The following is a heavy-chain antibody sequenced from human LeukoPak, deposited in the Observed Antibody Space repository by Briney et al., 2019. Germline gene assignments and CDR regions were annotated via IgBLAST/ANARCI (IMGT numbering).Heavy chain of an antibody. J-gene: IGHJ6*03. CDR1: GFTFSDYY. CDR2: ISDSGSSI. CDR3: AREPVGATVHYYYMDV. V-gene: IGHV3-11*04. Sequence: PGGSLRLSCAASGFTFSDYYMSWIRQAPGKGLEWVSYISDSGSSIYYAESVKGRFTISRDNAKKSLYLQMNSLRVDDTAVYYCAREPVGATVHYYYMDVWGKGTTVTVSS. D-gene: IGHD1-26*01.